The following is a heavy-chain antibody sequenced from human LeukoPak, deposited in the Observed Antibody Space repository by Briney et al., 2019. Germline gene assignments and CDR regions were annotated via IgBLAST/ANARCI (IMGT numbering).Heavy chain of an antibody. CDR2: INSDGSST. CDR3: AREGATDWYFHL. Sequence: GGSLRLSCAASGFTFSSYWMHWVRQAPGKGLVWVSRINSDGSSTSYADSVKGRFTISRDNAKNTLYLQMSSLRAEDTAVYYCAREGATDWYFHLWGRDTLVTVSS. V-gene: IGHV3-74*01. CDR1: GFTFSSYW. D-gene: IGHD5-12*01. J-gene: IGHJ2*01.